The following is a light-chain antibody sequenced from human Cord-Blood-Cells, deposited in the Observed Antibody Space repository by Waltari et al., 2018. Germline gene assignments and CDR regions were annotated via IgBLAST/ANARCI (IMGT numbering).Light chain of an antibody. V-gene: IGLV2-14*01. CDR3: SSYTSSSTLV. CDR1: SRDVGGYNY. CDR2: DVS. Sequence: QSALTQPASVSGSPGQSITISCTGTSRDVGGYNYVSWYQQHPGKAPKLMIYDVSNRPSGGSNRFAGSQSGNTASLTISGLQAEDEADYYCSSYTSSSTLVFGTGTKVTVL. J-gene: IGLJ1*01.